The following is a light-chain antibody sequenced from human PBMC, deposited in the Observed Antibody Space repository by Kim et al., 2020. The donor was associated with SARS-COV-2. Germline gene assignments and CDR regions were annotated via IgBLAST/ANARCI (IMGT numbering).Light chain of an antibody. CDR3: QSYDSSLSGTTYV. J-gene: IGLJ1*01. Sequence: QSVLTQPPSVSGAPGQRVTISCTGSSSNIGAGYDVHWYQQRPGTAPKLLIYGNSNRPSGVPDRFSGSKSGTSASLAITGLQSGDEADYDCQSYDSSLSGTTYVFGTGTKVTVL. CDR2: GNS. CDR1: SSNIGAGYD. V-gene: IGLV1-40*01.